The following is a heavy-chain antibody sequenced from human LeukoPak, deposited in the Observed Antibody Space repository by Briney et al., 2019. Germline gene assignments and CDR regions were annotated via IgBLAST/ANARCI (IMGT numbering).Heavy chain of an antibody. D-gene: IGHD3-22*01. V-gene: IGHV1-2*02. CDR3: ARGYYYDSSGYYYFGWFDP. J-gene: IGHJ5*02. CDR1: GYTFTGYY. Sequence: EASVKVSCKASGYTFTGYYMHWVRQAPGQGLEWMGWINPNSGGTNYAQKFQGRVTMTRDTSISTAYMELSRLRSDDTAVYYCARGYYYDSSGYYYFGWFDPWGQGTLVTVSS. CDR2: INPNSGGT.